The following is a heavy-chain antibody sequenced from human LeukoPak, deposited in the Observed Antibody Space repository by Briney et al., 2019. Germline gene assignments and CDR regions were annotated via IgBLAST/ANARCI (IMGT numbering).Heavy chain of an antibody. V-gene: IGHV3-30*02. J-gene: IGHJ4*02. CDR1: GFTFRTNG. CDR3: AKVVRYYYDSSGSALDY. D-gene: IGHD3-22*01. Sequence: PGGSLRLSCAAPGFTFRTNGMHWVRQAPGKGLEWVAFIRYDGSNTQYADSVKGRFTISRDNSKNTLYLQMNSLRAEDTAMYYCAKVVRYYYDSSGSALDYWGQGTLVTVSS. CDR2: IRYDGSNT.